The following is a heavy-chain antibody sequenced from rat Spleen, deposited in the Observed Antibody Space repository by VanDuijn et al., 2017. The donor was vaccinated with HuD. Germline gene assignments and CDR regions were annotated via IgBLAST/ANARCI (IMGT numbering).Heavy chain of an antibody. D-gene: IGHD4-3*01. CDR3: ANAEFGVGWFAY. V-gene: IGHV5-29*01. CDR2: IIYDGTRA. J-gene: IGHJ3*01. CDR1: GFTFSDYY. Sequence: EVQLVESGGGLVQPKESLKLSCAASGFTFSDYYMTWVRQAPTKGLEWVATIIYDGTRAFYRDSVKGRFTISRDNAKSTLYLQMDSLRSEDTATYYCANAEFGVGWFAYWGQGTLVTVSS.